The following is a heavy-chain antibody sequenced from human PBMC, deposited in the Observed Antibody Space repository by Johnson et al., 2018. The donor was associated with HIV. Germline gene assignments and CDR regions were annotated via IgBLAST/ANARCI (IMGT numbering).Heavy chain of an antibody. D-gene: IGHD6-13*01. CDR1: GFSLSSYA. Sequence: EVQLVESGGGMVRPGGSLRLSCAASGFSLSSYAMHWVRQAPGKGLEWVSYISSSGSTIYYADSVKGRFTISRDNAKNSLHLQMNSLRPEDTAWYYCARSPSWAAAGTNGAFDIWCQGTMVTVSS. CDR2: ISSSGSTI. J-gene: IGHJ3*02. CDR3: ARSPSWAAAGTNGAFDI. V-gene: IGHV3-48*03.